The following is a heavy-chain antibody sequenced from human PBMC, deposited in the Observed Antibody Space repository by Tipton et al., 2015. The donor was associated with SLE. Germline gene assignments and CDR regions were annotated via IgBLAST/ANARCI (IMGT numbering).Heavy chain of an antibody. Sequence: QSGPEVKKPGASVKVSCKASGYAFTNYGLSWWRQAPGQGLEWMGWISTSNGNTKYAQKFQDRVTMTTDTSTSTAYMDLRSLRSDDTAVYYCARDPYDSGSYGDYWGQGTLVTVSS. D-gene: IGHD3-10*01. CDR2: ISTSNGNT. V-gene: IGHV1-18*01. CDR3: ARDPYDSGSYGDY. J-gene: IGHJ4*02. CDR1: GYAFTNYG.